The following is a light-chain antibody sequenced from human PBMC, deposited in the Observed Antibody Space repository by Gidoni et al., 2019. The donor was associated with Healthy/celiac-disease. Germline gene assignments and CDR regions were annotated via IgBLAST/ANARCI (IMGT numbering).Light chain of an antibody. CDR2: GNS. CDR3: QSYDSSLLGV. J-gene: IGLJ3*02. CDR1: SSNIGAGYD. V-gene: IGLV1-40*01. Sequence: QSVLTQPPSVSGPPGQRVTISCTGSSSNIGAGYDVHWYQQLPGTAPNLLIYGNSNRPSGVPDRFSGSKSGTSASLAITGLQAEDEADYYCQSYDSSLLGVFGGGTKLTVL.